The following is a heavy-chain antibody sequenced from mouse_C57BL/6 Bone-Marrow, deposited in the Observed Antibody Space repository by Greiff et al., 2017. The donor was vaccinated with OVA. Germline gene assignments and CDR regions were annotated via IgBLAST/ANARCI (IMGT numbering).Heavy chain of an antibody. CDR3: AIYYGDYGFAD. CDR1: GYTFTGYY. CDR2: IHPGSGST. V-gene: IGHV1-76*01. J-gene: IGHJ3*01. D-gene: IGHD2-13*01. Sequence: VQLQQSGAELVRPGASVKLSCKASGYTFTGYYINWVKQRPGQGLEWIARIHPGSGSTNYNEKFKGKATLTAEKSSSTAYMQLSSLTSEDSAVYFCAIYYGDYGFADWGQGTLVTVSA.